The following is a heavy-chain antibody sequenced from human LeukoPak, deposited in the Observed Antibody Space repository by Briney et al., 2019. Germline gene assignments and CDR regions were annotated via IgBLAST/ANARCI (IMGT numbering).Heavy chain of an antibody. D-gene: IGHD5-24*01. Sequence: GGSLRLSCVASGFAINTNYMNWVRQAPGKELEWVSIAYFGGTTYYADSVKGRFTISRDNSKNTLYLQMNSLRADDTAVYYCARDSEGDGYNFDTWGRGTLVTVSS. CDR1: GFAINTNY. CDR2: AYFGGTT. V-gene: IGHV3-53*01. J-gene: IGHJ5*02. CDR3: ARDSEGDGYNFDT.